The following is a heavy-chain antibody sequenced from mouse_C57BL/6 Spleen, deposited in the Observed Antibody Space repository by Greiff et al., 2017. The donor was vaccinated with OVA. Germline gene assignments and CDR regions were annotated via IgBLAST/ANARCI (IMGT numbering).Heavy chain of an antibody. Sequence: QVTLKVCGPGILQSSQTLSLTCSFSGFSLSTSGMGVSWIRQPSGKGLEWLAHIYWDDDKRYNPSLKSRLTISKDTSRNQVFLKITSVDTADTATYYCARRADDYTRYFDVWGTGTTVTVSS. CDR3: ARRADDYTRYFDV. D-gene: IGHD2-4*01. V-gene: IGHV8-12*01. CDR2: IYWDDDK. CDR1: GFSLSTSGMG. J-gene: IGHJ1*03.